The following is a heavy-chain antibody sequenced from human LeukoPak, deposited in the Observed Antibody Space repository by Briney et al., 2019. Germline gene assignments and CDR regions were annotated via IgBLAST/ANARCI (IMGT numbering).Heavy chain of an antibody. D-gene: IGHD4-11*01. J-gene: IGHJ5*02. Sequence: SETLSLTCAVSAYSISSGYYWGWIRQPPGKGLEWIGSFHSGSTYYNPSLKSRVTISVDTSKNQFSLKLSSVTAAATAVYYCARHDFYSNYPHNWFDPWGQGTLVTVSS. CDR1: AYSISSGYY. CDR2: FHSGST. V-gene: IGHV4-38-2*01. CDR3: ARHDFYSNYPHNWFDP.